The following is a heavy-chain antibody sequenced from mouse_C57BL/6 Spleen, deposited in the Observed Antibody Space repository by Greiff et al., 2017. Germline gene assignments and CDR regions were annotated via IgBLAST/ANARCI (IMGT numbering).Heavy chain of an antibody. CDR1: GYTFTSYW. D-gene: IGHD4-1*01. J-gene: IGHJ3*01. Sequence: QVQLQQPGTELVKPGASVKLSCKASGYTFTSYWMHWVKQRPGQGLEWIGNINPSNGGTNYNEKFKSKATLTVDKSSSTAYMQRSSLTSEDSAVYYCARSSWDGAWFAYWGQGTLVTVSA. CDR3: ARSSWDGAWFAY. V-gene: IGHV1-53*01. CDR2: INPSNGGT.